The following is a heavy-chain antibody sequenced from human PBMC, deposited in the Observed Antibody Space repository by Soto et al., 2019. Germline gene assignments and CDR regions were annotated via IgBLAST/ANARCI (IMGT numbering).Heavy chain of an antibody. CDR1: GYSFTIYC. D-gene: IGHD3-10*01. V-gene: IGHV5-51*01. Sequence: PGESLKISCNGSGYSFTIYCIGLVRQMPGKGLEWMGIIYPGDSDTRYSPSFQGQVTISADKSISTAYLQWSSLKASDTAMYYCATRSYYARSYYYGMDVWGQGTTVTVSS. J-gene: IGHJ6*02. CDR2: IYPGDSDT. CDR3: ATRSYYARSYYYGMDV.